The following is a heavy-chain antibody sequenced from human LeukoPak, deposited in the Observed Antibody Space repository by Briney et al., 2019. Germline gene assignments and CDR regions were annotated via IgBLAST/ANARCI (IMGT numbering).Heavy chain of an antibody. Sequence: ESGPTLVKPTQTLTLRCSFSGFLLTSSGGGVAWIRQPPGKALEWLRVLYWDDEKRYMPSLVRRLTITNSTSTNPDDLTSTNLDPVDTATSFCAQGISRWYGMPFDNWGQGTLVTVFS. CDR1: GFLLTSSGGG. J-gene: IGHJ4*02. D-gene: IGHD6-13*01. CDR2: LYWDDEK. CDR3: AQGISRWYGMPFDN. V-gene: IGHV2-5*02.